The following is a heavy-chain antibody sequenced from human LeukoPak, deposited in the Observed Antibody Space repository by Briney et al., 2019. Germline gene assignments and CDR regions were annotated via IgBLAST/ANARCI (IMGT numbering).Heavy chain of an antibody. CDR1: GFTFSSYG. CDR2: ISYDGSNK. V-gene: IGHV3-30*03. D-gene: IGHD3-22*01. J-gene: IGHJ4*02. CDR3: ARGPGPYDSSGYYNY. Sequence: GGSLRLSCAASGFTFSSYGMHWVRQAPGKGLEWVAVISYDGSNKYYADSVKGRFTISRDNSKNTLYLQMNSLRAEDTAVYHCARGPGPYDSSGYYNYWGQGTLVTVSS.